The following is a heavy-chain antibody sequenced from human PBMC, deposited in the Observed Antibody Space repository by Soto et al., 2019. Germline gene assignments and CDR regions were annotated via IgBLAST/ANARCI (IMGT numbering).Heavy chain of an antibody. CDR2: ISSSSSTI. D-gene: IGHD3-3*01. Sequence: AGGSLRLSCAASVFTFSSYSMNWVRQAPGKGLEWVSYISSSSSTIYYADSVKGRFTISRDNAKNSLYLQMNSLRAEDTAVYYCAKGDVFWSGSPPAFDYWGQGTLVTVSS. J-gene: IGHJ4*02. V-gene: IGHV3-48*01. CDR3: AKGDVFWSGSPPAFDY. CDR1: VFTFSSYS.